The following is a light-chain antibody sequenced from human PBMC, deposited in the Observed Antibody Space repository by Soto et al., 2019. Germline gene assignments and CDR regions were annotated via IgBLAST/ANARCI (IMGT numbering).Light chain of an antibody. Sequence: QSVLTQPASVSGSPGQSITISCTGSGRDIGAYDYVSWYQQHPGKAPKLLIYGVKNRPSGVSYRFSASKSAFTASLTISGLQAEDEAHYYCSSYTTSYFYVFGPGTKATVL. CDR3: SSYTTSYFYV. CDR2: GVK. CDR1: GRDIGAYDY. J-gene: IGLJ1*01. V-gene: IGLV2-14*01.